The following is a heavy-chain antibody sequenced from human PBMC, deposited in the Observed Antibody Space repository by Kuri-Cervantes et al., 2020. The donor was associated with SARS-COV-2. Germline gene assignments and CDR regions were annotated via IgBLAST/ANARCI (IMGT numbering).Heavy chain of an antibody. CDR1: GFTFSSYA. J-gene: IGHJ4*02. CDR3: ARGSKTTVVTPAS. D-gene: IGHD4-23*01. CDR2: ISYDGSNK. V-gene: IGHV3-30-3*01. Sequence: SLKISCAASGFTFSSYAMHWVRQAPGKGLEWVAVISYDGSNKYYADSVKGRFTISRDNSKNTLYLQMNSLRAEDTAVYYCARGSKTTVVTPASWGQGTLVTVSS.